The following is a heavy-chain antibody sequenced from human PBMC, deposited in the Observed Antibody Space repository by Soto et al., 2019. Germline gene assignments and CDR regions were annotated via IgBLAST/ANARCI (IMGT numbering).Heavy chain of an antibody. J-gene: IGHJ4*02. CDR2: ISSSSSYT. V-gene: IGHV3-11*06. CDR1: GFTFSDYY. D-gene: IGHD5-12*01. Sequence: GGSLRLSCAASGFTFSDYYMSWIRQAPGKGLEWVSYISSSSSYTNYADSVKGRFTISRDNAKNSLYLQMNSLRAEDTAVYYCARAGEMATMIFDYWGQGTLVTVSS. CDR3: ARAGEMATMIFDY.